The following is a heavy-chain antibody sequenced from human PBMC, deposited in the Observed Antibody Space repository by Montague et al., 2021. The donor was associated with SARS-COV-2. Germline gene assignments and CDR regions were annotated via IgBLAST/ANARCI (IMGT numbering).Heavy chain of an antibody. J-gene: IGHJ6*02. V-gene: IGHV4-39*01. Sequence: SETPSLTCSVYGGSISSTSYYWGWIRQPPGKGLEWIGSIYYSGSTYYNPSVRSRVTISVDTSKNQFSLKLSSVTAADTAVYYCASSIVVVTAANYYGMDVWGQGTTVTVSS. CDR3: ASSIVVVTAANYYGMDV. CDR1: GGSISSTSYY. CDR2: IYYSGST. D-gene: IGHD2-21*02.